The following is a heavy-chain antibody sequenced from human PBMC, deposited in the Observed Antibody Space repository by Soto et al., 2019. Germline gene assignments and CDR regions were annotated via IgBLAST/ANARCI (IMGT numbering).Heavy chain of an antibody. CDR2: TYFRSKWYN. V-gene: IGHV6-1*01. CDR3: AKGDNLGPKTGYAFDP. J-gene: IGHJ5*02. D-gene: IGHD5-12*01. CDR1: GDSVSSNTAS. Sequence: SPTLSLTCAISGDSVSSNTASWNCIIHSRSRVLEWLGRTYFRSKWYNDYAVSVKSRIIINPDTSNNRFSLQLNSVTPEDTAVYFCAKGDNLGPKTGYAFDPWGQGIMVTVSS.